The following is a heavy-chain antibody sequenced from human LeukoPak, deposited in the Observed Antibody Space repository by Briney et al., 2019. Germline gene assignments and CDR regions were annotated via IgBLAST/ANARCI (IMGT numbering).Heavy chain of an antibody. CDR3: TTIRGFCSGRSCLGY. J-gene: IGHJ4*02. D-gene: IGHD2-15*01. V-gene: IGHV3-30*02. CDR1: GFTFSSYG. Sequence: GGSLRLSCAASGFTFSSYGMHWVRQAPGKGLEWVAFIRYDGSNKYYADSVKGRFTISRDNSKNTLYLQMNSLKSEDTAVYYCTTIRGFCSGRSCLGYWGQGTLVTVSS. CDR2: IRYDGSNK.